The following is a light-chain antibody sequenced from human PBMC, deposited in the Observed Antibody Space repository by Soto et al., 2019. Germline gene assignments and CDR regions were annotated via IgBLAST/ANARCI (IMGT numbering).Light chain of an antibody. Sequence: EIVMTQSPATLSVSPGERAILSRRASQSISINLAWYQQKPGQAPRLLIYAASNRATGVPARFSGSWSGTDFTLTITRLEPEDFALYYCQQYGGSPITFGLGTRLEFK. J-gene: IGKJ5*01. V-gene: IGKV3-15*01. CDR1: QSISIN. CDR3: QQYGGSPIT. CDR2: AAS.